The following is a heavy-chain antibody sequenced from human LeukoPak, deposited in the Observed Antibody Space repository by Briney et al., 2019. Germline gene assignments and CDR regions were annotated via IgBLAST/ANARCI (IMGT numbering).Heavy chain of an antibody. CDR3: AKDSAYGGNSPSDY. J-gene: IGHJ4*02. D-gene: IGHD4-23*01. V-gene: IGHV3-23*01. CDR1: GFTFSAYA. Sequence: GGSLRLSCAASGFTFSAYAMSWVRQAPGKGLEWVSGISGGGGSTYNADSVKGRFTTSRDNSKNTLYLQMNSLRADDTAVYYCAKDSAYGGNSPSDYWGQGTLVTASS. CDR2: ISGGGGST.